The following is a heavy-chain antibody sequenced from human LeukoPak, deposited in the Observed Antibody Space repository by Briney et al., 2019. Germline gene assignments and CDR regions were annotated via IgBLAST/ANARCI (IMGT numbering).Heavy chain of an antibody. CDR1: GFTFSSYE. CDR3: ATTPGYSSGWYDDY. D-gene: IGHD6-19*01. V-gene: IGHV3-48*03. CDR2: ISSSGSTI. Sequence: PGGSLRLSCAASGFTFSSYEMNWVRQAPGKGLEWVSYISSSGSTIYYADSVKGRFTISRDNAKNSLYLQMNSLRAEDTAVYYCATTPGYSSGWYDDYWGQGTLVTVSS. J-gene: IGHJ4*02.